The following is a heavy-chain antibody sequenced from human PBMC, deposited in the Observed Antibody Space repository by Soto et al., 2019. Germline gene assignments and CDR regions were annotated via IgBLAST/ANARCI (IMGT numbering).Heavy chain of an antibody. CDR1: GGSISSYY. V-gene: IGHV4-4*07. CDR3: ARAPRGSFSFDY. J-gene: IGHJ4*02. Sequence: SESLSLTGTVSGGSISSYYWSWMRQPAGKGLEWIGRIYTSGSTNYNPSLKSRVTMSVDTSKNQFSLKLSSVTAADTAVYYCARAPRGSFSFDYWGQGTLVTVSS. D-gene: IGHD1-26*01. CDR2: IYTSGST.